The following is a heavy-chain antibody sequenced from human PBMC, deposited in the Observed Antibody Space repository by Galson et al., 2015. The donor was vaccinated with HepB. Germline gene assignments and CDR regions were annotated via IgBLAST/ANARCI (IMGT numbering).Heavy chain of an antibody. CDR1: GFTFSSYA. J-gene: IGHJ6*02. Sequence: SLRLSCAASGFTFSSYAMHWVRQAPGKGLEWVAVISYDGSNKYYADSVKGRFTISRDNSKNTLYLQMNSLRAEDTAVYYCARDLINAEKDAVAEDYYYGMDVWGQGTTVTVSS. CDR2: ISYDGSNK. V-gene: IGHV3-30*04. D-gene: IGHD6-19*01. CDR3: ARDLINAEKDAVAEDYYYGMDV.